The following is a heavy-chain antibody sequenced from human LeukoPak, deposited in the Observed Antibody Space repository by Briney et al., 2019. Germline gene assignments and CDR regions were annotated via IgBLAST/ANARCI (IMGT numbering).Heavy chain of an antibody. CDR1: GFTFSSYS. D-gene: IGHD3-3*01. V-gene: IGHV3-21*01. CDR2: ISSSSSYI. J-gene: IGHJ3*02. CDR3: ARDGGDFWASVRAFDI. Sequence: GGSLRLSCAASGFTFSSYSMNWVRQAPGKGLEWVSSISSSSSYIYYADSVKGRFTISRDNAKNSLYLQMNSLRAEDTAVYYCARDGGDFWASVRAFDIWGQGTMVTVSS.